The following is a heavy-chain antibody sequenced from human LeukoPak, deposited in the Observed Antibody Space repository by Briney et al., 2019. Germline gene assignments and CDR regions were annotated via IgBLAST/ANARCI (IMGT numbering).Heavy chain of an antibody. D-gene: IGHD6-13*01. CDR2: ISGSGGST. CDR1: GFTFSSYA. V-gene: IGHV3-23*01. CDR3: ASNSGIAAAGSDYFDY. J-gene: IGHJ4*02. Sequence: PGGSLRLSCAASGFTFSSYAMSWVRQAPGKGLEWVSAISGSGGSTYYADSVKGRFTISRDNSKNTLYLQMNSLRAEDTAVYYCASNSGIAAAGSDYFDYWGQGTLVTVSS.